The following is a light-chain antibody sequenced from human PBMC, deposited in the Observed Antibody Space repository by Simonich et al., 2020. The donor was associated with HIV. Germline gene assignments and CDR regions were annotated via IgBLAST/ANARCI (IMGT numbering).Light chain of an antibody. V-gene: IGKV3-15*01. CDR1: QSVSSN. Sequence: EIVMTQSPATLSVSPGERATLSCRATQSVSSNLAWYQQKPGQAPRLLIYGASPRATGIPARFSGSGSGTEFTLTVSSMQSEDFAVYYCQQYNNWLLLTFGGGTKVEIK. CDR3: QQYNNWLLLT. CDR2: GAS. J-gene: IGKJ4*01.